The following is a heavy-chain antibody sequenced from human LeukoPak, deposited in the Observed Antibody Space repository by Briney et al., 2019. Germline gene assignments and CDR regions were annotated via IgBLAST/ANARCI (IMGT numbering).Heavy chain of an antibody. Sequence: PGGSLRLSCAASGFTFSSYWMSWVRQAPGKGLEWVANIKQDGSEKYYVDSVKGRFTISRDNAKNSLFLQMNSLRAEDTAVYYCAREDSWDSDRFYSNGMDVWGQGTRVLVSS. V-gene: IGHV3-7*01. CDR1: GFTFSSYW. D-gene: IGHD2-15*01. CDR2: IKQDGSEK. CDR3: AREDSWDSDRFYSNGMDV. J-gene: IGHJ6*02.